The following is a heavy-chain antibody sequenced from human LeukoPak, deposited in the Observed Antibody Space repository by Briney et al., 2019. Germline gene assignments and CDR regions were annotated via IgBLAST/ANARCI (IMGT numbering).Heavy chain of an antibody. J-gene: IGHJ4*02. CDR2: ISWNGDST. V-gene: IGHV3-9*01. Sequence: PGGSLRLSCAASGFDFDIDAMHWVRQGPGKGLEWVSGISWNGDSTGYADSVRGRFTISRDNSKNTLYLQMNSLRAEDTAVYYCARVELGLKHFDYWGQGTLVTVSS. CDR1: GFDFDIDA. D-gene: IGHD3-10*01. CDR3: ARVELGLKHFDY.